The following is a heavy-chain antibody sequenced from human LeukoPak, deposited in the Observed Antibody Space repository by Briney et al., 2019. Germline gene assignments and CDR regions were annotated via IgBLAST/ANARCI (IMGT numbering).Heavy chain of an antibody. Sequence: SETLSLTCTVSGGSISSYYWSWIRQPAGKGLEWIGRIYTSGSTNYNPSLKSRVTISVDTSKNQFSLKLSSVTAADTAVYYCARHIISSVEFDPWGQGTLVTVSS. CDR3: ARHIISSVEFDP. CDR2: IYTSGST. V-gene: IGHV4-4*07. J-gene: IGHJ5*02. CDR1: GGSISSYY. D-gene: IGHD6-19*01.